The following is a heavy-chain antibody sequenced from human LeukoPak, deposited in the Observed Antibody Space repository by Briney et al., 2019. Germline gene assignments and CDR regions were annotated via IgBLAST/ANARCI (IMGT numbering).Heavy chain of an antibody. CDR2: ISAYNGNT. V-gene: IGHV1-18*01. Sequence: GASVKVSCKASGYTFTSYAMNWVRQAPGQGLEWMGWISAYNGNTNYAQKLQGRVTMTTDTSTSTAYMELRSLRSDDTAVYYCALAVAEPYYYYYMDVWGKGTTVTVSS. J-gene: IGHJ6*03. CDR1: GYTFTSYA. CDR3: ALAVAEPYYYYYMDV. D-gene: IGHD6-19*01.